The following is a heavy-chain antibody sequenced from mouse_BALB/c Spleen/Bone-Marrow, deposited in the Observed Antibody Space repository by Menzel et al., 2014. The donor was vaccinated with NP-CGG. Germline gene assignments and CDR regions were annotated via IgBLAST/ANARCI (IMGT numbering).Heavy chain of an antibody. D-gene: IGHD2-3*01. CDR2: INNNGVYT. CDR1: GFTFRSYG. J-gene: IGHJ3*01. CDR3: SRGVDGYSCFAY. V-gene: IGHV5-6-3*01. Sequence: DVKLVESGGGLVQPGGSLKLSCAASGFTFRSYGMSWVRQTPDKRLEIVANINNNGVYTYYPDSVKGRFTISRDNAKNTLYLQMSSLKSEDTAMYYCSRGVDGYSCFAYWGQGTLVTVSA.